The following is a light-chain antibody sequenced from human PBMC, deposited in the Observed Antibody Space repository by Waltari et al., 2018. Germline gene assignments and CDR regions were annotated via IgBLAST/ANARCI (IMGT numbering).Light chain of an antibody. J-gene: IGKJ5*01. CDR2: GAS. V-gene: IGKV3-15*01. CDR3: QQYNNWPPIT. Sequence: VSPGERATLSCRASQSGSSNLAWYQQKPGQAPRLLIYGASTRATGIPARFRGSGSGTEFTLTISSMQSEDFAVYYCQQYNNWPPITFGQGTRLEIK. CDR1: QSGSSN.